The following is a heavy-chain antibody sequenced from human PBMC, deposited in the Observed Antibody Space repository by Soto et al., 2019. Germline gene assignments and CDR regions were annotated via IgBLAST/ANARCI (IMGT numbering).Heavy chain of an antibody. Sequence: GGSLRLSCAASGFTFSSCAIHWVRQVPGKGLEWVAVISYDGSNKYYADSVKGRFTISRDNSKNTLYLQMNSLRAEDTAVYYCAKDKGIVGATPHYWGQGTLVTVSS. J-gene: IGHJ4*02. D-gene: IGHD1-26*01. CDR1: GFTFSSCA. V-gene: IGHV3-30*04. CDR3: AKDKGIVGATPHY. CDR2: ISYDGSNK.